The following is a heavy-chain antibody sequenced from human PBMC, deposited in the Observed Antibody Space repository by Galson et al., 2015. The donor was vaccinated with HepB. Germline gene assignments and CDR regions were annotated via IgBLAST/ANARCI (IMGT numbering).Heavy chain of an antibody. V-gene: IGHV1-18*01. D-gene: IGHD1-26*01. CDR2: ISAYNGNT. Sequence: SVKVSCKASGYTFTSYGISWVRQAPGQGLEWMGWISAYNGNTNYAQKLQGRVTMTTDTSTSTAYMELRSLRSDDTVVYYCARGGMIYSGSYYFDYWGQGTLVTVSS. J-gene: IGHJ4*02. CDR3: ARGGMIYSGSYYFDY. CDR1: GYTFTSYG.